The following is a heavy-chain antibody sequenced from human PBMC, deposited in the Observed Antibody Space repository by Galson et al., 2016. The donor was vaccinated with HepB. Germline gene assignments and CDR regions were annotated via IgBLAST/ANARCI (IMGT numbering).Heavy chain of an antibody. J-gene: IGHJ5*02. CDR3: ARGGGSPYHDHEFDN. Sequence: LSLTCSVSGVSVTSHYWSWIRLAPGKGLEWIANVFHTGSTTYNPSLNNRVTISLDASMNHFSLELVSVSAADTAVYYCARGGGSPYHDHEFDNWGQGTLVTVSS. CDR2: VFHTGST. D-gene: IGHD1-14*01. V-gene: IGHV4-59*02. CDR1: GVSVTSHY.